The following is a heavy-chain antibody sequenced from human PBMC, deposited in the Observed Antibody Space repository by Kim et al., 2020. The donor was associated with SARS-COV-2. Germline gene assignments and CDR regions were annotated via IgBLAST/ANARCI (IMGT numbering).Heavy chain of an antibody. CDR1: GGSIRSYY. J-gene: IGHJ6*03. D-gene: IGHD3-3*01. Sequence: SETLSLTCAVFGGSIRSYYWNWIRQPPGKGLEWIGYVYNNRSTYYTPSLKGRATISLEMSKSQISLKLKSVTAADTAVYYCARGGYDFWSGYSDYHFYLDVWGKGTTVTVSS. CDR2: VYNNRST. CDR3: ARGGYDFWSGYSDYHFYLDV. V-gene: IGHV4-59*01.